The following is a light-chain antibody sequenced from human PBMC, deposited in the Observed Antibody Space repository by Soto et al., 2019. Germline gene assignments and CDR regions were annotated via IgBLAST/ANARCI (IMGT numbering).Light chain of an antibody. CDR2: RNN. CDR3: AAWDDSLSGLYV. CDR1: TSSIGRNY. Sequence: QSVLTQPPSASRTPGQRVTISCSGGTSSIGRNYVYWYQQLPGTAPKLVIYRNNQRPSGVPDRFSGSKSGTSAPLAIRGLRFEDEADYYCAAWDDSLSGLYVFGTGTKVTVL. J-gene: IGLJ1*01. V-gene: IGLV1-47*01.